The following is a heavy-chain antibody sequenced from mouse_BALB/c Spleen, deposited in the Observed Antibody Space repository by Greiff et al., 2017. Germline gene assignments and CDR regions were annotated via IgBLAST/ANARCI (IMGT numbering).Heavy chain of an antibody. CDR1: GFNIKDTY. Sequence: VQLQQSGAELVKPGASVKLSCTASGFNIKDTYMHWVKQRPEQGLEWIGRIDPANGNTKYDPKFQGKATITADTSSNTAYLQLSSLTSEDTAVYYCALYYDYDVGNYWYFDVWGAGTTVTVSS. J-gene: IGHJ1*01. D-gene: IGHD2-4*01. V-gene: IGHV14-3*02. CDR3: ALYYDYDVGNYWYFDV. CDR2: IDPANGNT.